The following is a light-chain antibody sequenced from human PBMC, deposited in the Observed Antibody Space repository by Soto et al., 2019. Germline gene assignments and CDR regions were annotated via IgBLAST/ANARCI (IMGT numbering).Light chain of an antibody. CDR1: SSDVGSYNR. J-gene: IGLJ1*01. CDR3: SSYTSSSTYV. Sequence: QSALTQPPSVSGSPGQSVTISCTGTSSDVGSYNRVSWYQQPPGTAPKLMIYEVSNRPSGVPDRFSGSESGNTASLTISGLQAEVEADYYCSSYTSSSTYVFGTGTKLTVL. CDR2: EVS. V-gene: IGLV2-18*02.